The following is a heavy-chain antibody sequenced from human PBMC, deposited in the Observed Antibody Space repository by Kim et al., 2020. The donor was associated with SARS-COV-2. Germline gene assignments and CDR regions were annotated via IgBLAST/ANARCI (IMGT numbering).Heavy chain of an antibody. V-gene: IGHV4-34*01. D-gene: IGHD3-10*01. CDR2: INHSGST. Sequence: SETLSLTCAVYGGSFSGYYWSWIRQPPGKGLEWIGEINHSGSTNYNPSLKSRVTISVDTAKNQFSLKLSYVTAADTAVYYCARGLMVRGVIITVWWFDPWGQGTLVTVSS. CDR1: GGSFSGYY. CDR3: ARGLMVRGVIITVWWFDP. J-gene: IGHJ5*02.